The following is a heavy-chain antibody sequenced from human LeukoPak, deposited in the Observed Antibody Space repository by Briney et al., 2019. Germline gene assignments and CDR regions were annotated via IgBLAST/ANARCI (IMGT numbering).Heavy chain of an antibody. D-gene: IGHD2-2*01. CDR2: IYYSGST. CDR3: ARHGYCSSTSCNWFDP. CDR1: GGSISSSSYY. J-gene: IGHJ5*02. Sequence: SETLSLTCNVSGGSISSSSYYWGWIRQPPGKGLEWIGSIYYSGSTYYNPSLKSRVTISVDTSKNQFSLKLSSVTAADTAVYYCARHGYCSSTSCNWFDPWGQGTLVTVSS. V-gene: IGHV4-39*01.